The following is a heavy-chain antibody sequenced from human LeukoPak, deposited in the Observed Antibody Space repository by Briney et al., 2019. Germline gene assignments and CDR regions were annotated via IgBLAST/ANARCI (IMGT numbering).Heavy chain of an antibody. CDR1: GFTFSSYS. Sequence: GGSLRLSCAASGFTFSSYSLTWVRQAPGKGLEWVSYISSSSSTIYYADSVKGRFTISRDNAKNSLFLQMNSLRAEDTAMYYCARVEGKWDLSKLVNPYYFDYWGQGTLVTVSS. CDR2: ISSSSSTI. CDR3: ARVEGKWDLSKLVNPYYFDY. V-gene: IGHV3-48*04. J-gene: IGHJ4*02. D-gene: IGHD1-26*01.